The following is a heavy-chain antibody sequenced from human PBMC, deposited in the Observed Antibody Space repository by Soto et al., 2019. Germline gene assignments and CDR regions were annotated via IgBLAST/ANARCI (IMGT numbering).Heavy chain of an antibody. J-gene: IGHJ4*02. CDR3: AKIFWAGYCTTHRSSAVLEL. D-gene: IGHD2-8*01. Sequence: GGSLRLSCAASGFTFSGYWMTWVRQAPGKGLEWVANIKRDGSEKNYADSVQGRFTISRDNAKNSLYLQMNSLRAEDKAVYFCAKIFWAGYCTTHRSSAVLELWGQGPLVTVSS. CDR1: GFTFSGYW. CDR2: IKRDGSEK. V-gene: IGHV3-7*01.